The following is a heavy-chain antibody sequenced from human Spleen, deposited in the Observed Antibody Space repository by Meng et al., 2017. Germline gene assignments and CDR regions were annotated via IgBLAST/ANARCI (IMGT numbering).Heavy chain of an antibody. CDR2: MSKSGST. Sequence: QVQLQQWGAGLLKPSETLSLTCAVYGGSFSGYYWSWIRQPPGKGLEWIGEMSKSGSTNYDPSLKSRVIISVDKSQNQFSLTLSSVTAADTAVYYCASHVTMTGQRGFDHWGQGTLVTVSS. D-gene: IGHD1/OR15-1a*01. V-gene: IGHV4-34*01. CDR1: GGSFSGYY. J-gene: IGHJ4*02. CDR3: ASHVTMTGQRGFDH.